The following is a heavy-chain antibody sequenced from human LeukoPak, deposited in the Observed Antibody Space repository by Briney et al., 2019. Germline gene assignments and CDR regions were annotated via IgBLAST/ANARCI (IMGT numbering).Heavy chain of an antibody. CDR2: IYYSGST. CDR1: GGSISSSSYY. D-gene: IGHD2-2*01. J-gene: IGHJ6*03. CDR3: ASHYCSSTSCYSIYYYYMDV. V-gene: IGHV4-39*01. Sequence: SETLSLTCTVSGGSISSSSYYWGWIRQPPGKGLEWIGSIYYSGSTDYNPSLKSRVTISVDTSKNQFSLKLSSVTAADTAVYYCASHYCSSTSCYSIYYYYMDVWGKGTTVTVSS.